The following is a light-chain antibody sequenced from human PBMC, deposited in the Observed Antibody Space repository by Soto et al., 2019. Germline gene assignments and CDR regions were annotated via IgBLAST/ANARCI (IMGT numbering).Light chain of an antibody. CDR2: GAS. Sequence: ETVLTQSPGTLSLSPGDRATLSCRASQSVSSSYLAWYQQKPGQAPRLLIYGASSRATGIPDRFSGRGSGTDYTLTISRLEPEDFAVYYCQHYGISPGLTFGPGTKVDVK. CDR1: QSVSSSY. V-gene: IGKV3-20*01. CDR3: QHYGISPGLT. J-gene: IGKJ3*01.